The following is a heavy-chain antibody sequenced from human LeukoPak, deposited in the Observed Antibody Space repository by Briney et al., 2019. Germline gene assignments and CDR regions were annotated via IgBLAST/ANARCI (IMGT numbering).Heavy chain of an antibody. CDR3: EIYGDPADY. CDR1: GYTFTDYY. J-gene: IGHJ4*02. Sequence: ASVKVSCKASGYTFTDYYMHWVRQAPGQGLEWMGWINPNSGGTNYAQKLQGRVTMTRDTSISTAYMELSRLRSGDTAMYYCEIYGDPADYWGQGTLVTVSS. D-gene: IGHD4-17*01. CDR2: INPNSGGT. V-gene: IGHV1-2*02.